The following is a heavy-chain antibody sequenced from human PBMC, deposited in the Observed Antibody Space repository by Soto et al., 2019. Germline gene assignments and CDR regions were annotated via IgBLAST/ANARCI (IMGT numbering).Heavy chain of an antibody. CDR2: INPNSGGT. D-gene: IGHD2-15*01. Sequence: GASVKVSCKASGYTFTSYAMHWVRQAPGQRLEWMGWINPNSGGTNYAQKFQGWVTMTRDTSISTAYIELRSLRSDDTAVYYCVVAAQPYYFDYWGQGTLVTVSS. J-gene: IGHJ4*02. CDR3: VVAAQPYYFDY. V-gene: IGHV1-2*04. CDR1: GYTFTSYA.